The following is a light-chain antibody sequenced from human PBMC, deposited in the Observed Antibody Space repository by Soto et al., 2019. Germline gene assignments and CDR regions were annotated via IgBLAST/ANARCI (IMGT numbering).Light chain of an antibody. Sequence: EIVLTQSPGTLSLSPGERATLSCRASQTVSTNYLAWYQQKPGQAPRLLIYGASSRATGIPDRFSGTGSGTDFTLTISSLEPEDFAVYYCQQYGTSPYTFGQGTDLEIK. V-gene: IGKV3-20*01. CDR2: GAS. CDR1: QTVSTNY. J-gene: IGKJ2*01. CDR3: QQYGTSPYT.